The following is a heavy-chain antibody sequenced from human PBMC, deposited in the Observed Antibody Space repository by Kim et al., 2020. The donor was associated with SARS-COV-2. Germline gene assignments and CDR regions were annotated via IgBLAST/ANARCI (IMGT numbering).Heavy chain of an antibody. J-gene: IGHJ4*02. CDR2: INHKGYT. V-gene: IGHV4-34*01. D-gene: IGHD6-13*01. Sequence: SETLSLTCAVYGGSSSDYYWSWIRQPPGKGLEWIGEINHKGYTNYNPSLESRVTVSVETPENQFSLKLTSVTAADTAVYYCARGRASWFPYWGQGTLVTVSS. CDR1: GGSSSDYY. CDR3: ARGRASWFPY.